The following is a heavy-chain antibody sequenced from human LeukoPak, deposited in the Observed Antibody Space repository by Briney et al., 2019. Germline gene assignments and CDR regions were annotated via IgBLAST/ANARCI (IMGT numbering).Heavy chain of an antibody. CDR1: GGSISSDY. J-gene: IGHJ4*02. D-gene: IGHD4-11*01. CDR2: IYYSGRT. CDR3: ARGFYSPHY. V-gene: IGHV4-59*01. Sequence: AETLSLTCTVSGGSISSDYWSWIRQPPGKGLEWIGYIYYSGRTYSIPSLKSQITISLDTSKNQFSLKLSSVTAADTAVYYCARGFYSPHYWGQGTLVSVSS.